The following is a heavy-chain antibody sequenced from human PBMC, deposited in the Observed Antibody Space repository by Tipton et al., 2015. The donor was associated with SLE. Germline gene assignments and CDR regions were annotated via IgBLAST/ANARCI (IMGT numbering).Heavy chain of an antibody. V-gene: IGHV4-39*07. CDR1: GHSISSSSYY. D-gene: IGHD2-2*01. Sequence: TLSLTCSVSGHSISSSSYYWGWIRQPPGKGLEWIGRIYYSGSSYYNTSLKSRVTISVDTSKNQFSLKLRSVTAADTAVYYCARSTDQNWFDPWGQGTLVTVSS. CDR3: ARSTDQNWFDP. J-gene: IGHJ5*02. CDR2: IYYSGSS.